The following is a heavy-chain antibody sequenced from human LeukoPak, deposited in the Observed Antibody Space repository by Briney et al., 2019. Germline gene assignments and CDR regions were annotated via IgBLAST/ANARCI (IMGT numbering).Heavy chain of an antibody. D-gene: IGHD4-17*01. CDR1: GDSISYFY. Sequence: SETLSLTCSVSGDSISYFYWSWIRQAAGKGLEWIGRFSSSGTTDYNASLKSRVTMSVDTSKNQLSLKVISVTAADTAVYYCARDLRGYGDYLFDYWGQGTLVTVSS. CDR2: FSSSGTT. J-gene: IGHJ4*02. V-gene: IGHV4-4*07. CDR3: ARDLRGYGDYLFDY.